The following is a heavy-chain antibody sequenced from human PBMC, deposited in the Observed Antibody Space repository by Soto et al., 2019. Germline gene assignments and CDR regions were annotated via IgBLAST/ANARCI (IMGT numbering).Heavy chain of an antibody. Sequence: QVHLVQSGAEVKKPGSSVKVSCKAPGGTFSNHAINWLRHSPGQVLEWMGRIIPIFTTTNYAQKFQGRVSMTADESTTTAYMELSSLKHDDTAVYYCAREVAADGTFREDVFALWGQGTLVTVYS. CDR1: GGTFSNHA. CDR2: IIPIFTTT. J-gene: IGHJ3*01. CDR3: AREVAADGTFREDVFAL. D-gene: IGHD6-13*01. V-gene: IGHV1-69*12.